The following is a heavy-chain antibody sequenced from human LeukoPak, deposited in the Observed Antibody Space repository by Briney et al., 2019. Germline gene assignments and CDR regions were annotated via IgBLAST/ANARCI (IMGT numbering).Heavy chain of an antibody. CDR2: ISYDGSNK. D-gene: IGHD5-12*01. CDR3: ARDLGGYIVATSWFDP. J-gene: IGHJ5*02. Sequence: GRSLRLSCAASGFTFSSYAMHWVRQAPGKGLEWVAVISYDGSNKYYADSVKGRFTISRDNSKNTLYLQMNSLRAEDTAVYYCARDLGGYIVATSWFDPWGQGTLVTVSS. V-gene: IGHV3-30*04. CDR1: GFTFSSYA.